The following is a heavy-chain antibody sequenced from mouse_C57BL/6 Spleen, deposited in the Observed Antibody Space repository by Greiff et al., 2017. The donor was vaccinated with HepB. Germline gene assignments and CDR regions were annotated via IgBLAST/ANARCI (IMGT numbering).Heavy chain of an antibody. J-gene: IGHJ2*01. CDR3: ARLGYGSSSFDY. D-gene: IGHD1-1*01. CDR2: IYPGDGDT. Sequence: VQLQQSGAELVKPGASVKISCKASGYAFSSYWMNWVKQRPGKGLEWIGQIYPGDGDTNYNGKFKGKATLTADKSSSTAYMQLSSLTSEDSAVLFGARLGYGSSSFDYWGQGTTLTVSS. V-gene: IGHV1-80*01. CDR1: GYAFSSYW.